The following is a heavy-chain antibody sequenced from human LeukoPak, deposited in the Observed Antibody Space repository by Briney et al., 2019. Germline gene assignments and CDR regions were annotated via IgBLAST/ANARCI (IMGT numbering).Heavy chain of an antibody. V-gene: IGHV1-24*01. J-gene: IGHJ4*02. D-gene: IGHD3-9*01. Sequence: ASVKVSCKVSGYTLTKLSMHWVRQAPGKGLEWMGGFDPEDGETIYAQKFRGRVTMTEDTSTNTAYMELSSLRSEDTAVYYCARESGSYDILTGYYYYFDYWGQGTLVTVSS. CDR1: GYTLTKLS. CDR2: FDPEDGET. CDR3: ARESGSYDILTGYYYYFDY.